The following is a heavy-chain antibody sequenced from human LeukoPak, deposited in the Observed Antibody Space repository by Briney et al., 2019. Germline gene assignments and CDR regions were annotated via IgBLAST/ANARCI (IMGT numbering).Heavy chain of an antibody. CDR2: INPGGGST. Sequence: ASVKASCKASGYTFTSYYIHWVRQAPGQGLEWMGIINPGGGSTSYAQKLHGRVTMTRDTSTSTMYMELNSLRSEDTAVYYCAKSTAKNSGYDIGAYDYWGQGTLVTVSS. J-gene: IGHJ4*02. CDR1: GYTFTSYY. V-gene: IGHV1-46*04. CDR3: AKSTAKNSGYDIGAYDY. D-gene: IGHD5-12*01.